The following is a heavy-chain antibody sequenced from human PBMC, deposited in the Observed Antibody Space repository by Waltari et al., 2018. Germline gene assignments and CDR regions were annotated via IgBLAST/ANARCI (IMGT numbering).Heavy chain of an antibody. J-gene: IGHJ4*02. D-gene: IGHD3-10*01. CDR2: IKKDGSEK. Sequence: LQLQESGPGLVKPSETLSLTCTVSGGSISSSSYYWGWIRQPPGKGLEWVANIKKDGSEKYYVDSVKGRFTISRDNAKNSLYLQMNSLRAEDTAIYYCARGALWSHDYWGQGTLVTVSS. V-gene: IGHV3-7*01. CDR3: ARGALWSHDY. CDR1: GGSISSSSYY.